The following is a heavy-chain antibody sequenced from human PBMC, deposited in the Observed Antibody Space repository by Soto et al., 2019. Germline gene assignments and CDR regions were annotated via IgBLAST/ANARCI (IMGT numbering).Heavy chain of an antibody. D-gene: IGHD6-13*01. V-gene: IGHV3-21*01. Sequence: EVQLVESGGGLVKPGGSLRLSCAASGFTFSSYSMNWVRQAPGKGLEWVSSISSSSSYIYYADSVKGRFTISRDNAKNSLYLQVNSLRAEDTAVYYGAREGRAAALDYWGQGTLVTVSS. CDR2: ISSSSSYI. CDR3: AREGRAAALDY. CDR1: GFTFSSYS. J-gene: IGHJ4*02.